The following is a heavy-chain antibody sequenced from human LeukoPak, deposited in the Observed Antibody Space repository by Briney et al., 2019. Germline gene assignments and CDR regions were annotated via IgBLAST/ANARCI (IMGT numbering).Heavy chain of an antibody. V-gene: IGHV3-48*03. CDR1: GFTFSSYE. CDR2: ISSSGSTM. CDR3: ARDESSGYSSRGVFDM. J-gene: IGHJ3*02. Sequence: GGSLRLSCAASGFTFSSYEMNWVRQAPGKGLEWVSYISSSGSTMYYADSVKGRFSISRDNAKNSLFLRMNSLRAEDTAVYYCARDESSGYSSRGVFDMWGQGTMVTVSS. D-gene: IGHD3-22*01.